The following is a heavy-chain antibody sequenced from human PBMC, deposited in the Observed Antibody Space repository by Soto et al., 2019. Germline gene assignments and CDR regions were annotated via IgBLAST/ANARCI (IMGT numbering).Heavy chain of an antibody. CDR1: GCSVSSGSYY. V-gene: IGHV4-61*01. CDR3: ARVPTGTTWVTSEY. D-gene: IGHD1-7*01. J-gene: IGHJ4*02. Sequence: QVQLQESGPGLVKPSETLSLTCTVSGCSVSSGSYYWGWIRQPPGQGLVWGGYLYYSGNTNYNLSLKSRVTISVDTSKNQFSLKLSSVTAADTAVYYCARVPTGTTWVTSEYWGQGTLVTASS. CDR2: LYYSGNT.